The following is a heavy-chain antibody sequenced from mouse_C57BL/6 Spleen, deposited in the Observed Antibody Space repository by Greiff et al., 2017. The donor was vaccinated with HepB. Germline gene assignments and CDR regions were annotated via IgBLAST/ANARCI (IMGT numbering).Heavy chain of an antibody. CDR2: IYPGGGYT. Sequence: QVQLQQSGAELVRPGTSVKMSCKASGYTFTNYWIGWAKQRPGHGLEWIGDIYPGGGYTNYNEKFKGKATLTADKSSSTAYMQFSSLTSEDSAIYYCARVATGAMDYWGQGTSVTVSS. V-gene: IGHV1-63*01. CDR1: GYTFTNYW. D-gene: IGHD1-1*01. J-gene: IGHJ4*01. CDR3: ARVATGAMDY.